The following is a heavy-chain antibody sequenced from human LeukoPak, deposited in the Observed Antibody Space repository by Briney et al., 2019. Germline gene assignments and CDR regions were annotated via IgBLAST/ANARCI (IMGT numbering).Heavy chain of an antibody. Sequence: GESLKISCKGSGSLFTSYWIGWVRQMPGKGLEWMGIIYPGDSDTRYSPSFQGQVTISADKSISTAYLQWSSLKASDTAMYYCARSRTDKAVAGRPPFDYWGQGTLVTVSS. CDR1: GSLFTSYW. J-gene: IGHJ4*02. CDR3: ARSRTDKAVAGRPPFDY. V-gene: IGHV5-51*01. CDR2: IYPGDSDT. D-gene: IGHD6-19*01.